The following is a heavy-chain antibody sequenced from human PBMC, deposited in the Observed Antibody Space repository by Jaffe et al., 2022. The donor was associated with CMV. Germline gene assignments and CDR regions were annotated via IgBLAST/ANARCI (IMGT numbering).Heavy chain of an antibody. D-gene: IGHD2-2*01. CDR1: GYTFTGYY. Sequence: QVQLVQSGAEVKKPGASVKVSCKASGYTFTGYYMHWVRQAPGQGLEWMGWINPNSGGTNYAQKFQGRVTMTRDTSISTAYMELSRLRSDDTAVYYCARVRDCSSTSCYGDIPYYYYGMDVWGQGTTVTVSS. V-gene: IGHV1-2*02. CDR2: INPNSGGT. CDR3: ARVRDCSSTSCYGDIPYYYYGMDV. J-gene: IGHJ6*02.